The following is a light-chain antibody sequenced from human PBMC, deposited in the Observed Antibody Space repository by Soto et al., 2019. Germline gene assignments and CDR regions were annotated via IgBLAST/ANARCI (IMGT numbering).Light chain of an antibody. CDR1: QSVSSTY. Sequence: EIVLTQSPGTLSLSPGERATLSCRASQSVSSTYLAWYQQKPGQAPRLLIYGASSRATGIPDRFSGSGSGTDFTLTMSRLEPEDFAVYYCQHYGSLVLTFGGGTKVEIK. CDR2: GAS. J-gene: IGKJ4*01. CDR3: QHYGSLVLT. V-gene: IGKV3-20*01.